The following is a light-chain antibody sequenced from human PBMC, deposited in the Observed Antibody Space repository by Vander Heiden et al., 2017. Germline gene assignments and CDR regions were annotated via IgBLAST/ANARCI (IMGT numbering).Light chain of an antibody. CDR3: QQSFTSPRT. CDR2: DAS. V-gene: IGKV1-39*01. CDR1: ENVFQY. Sequence: DIQMTQSPSPLSASVGDTISITCRTSENVFQYLHWYQQRPGRPPQLLIYDASTLQSGVPTRFSGGGSGTEYTLTVTGLQPEDFATYYCQQSFTSPRTFGPGTKVDV. J-gene: IGKJ3*01.